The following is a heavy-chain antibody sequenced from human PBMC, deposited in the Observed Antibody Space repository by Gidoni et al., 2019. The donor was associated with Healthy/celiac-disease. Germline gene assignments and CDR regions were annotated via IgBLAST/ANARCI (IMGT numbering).Heavy chain of an antibody. J-gene: IGHJ5*02. CDR2: IYYSGST. Sequence: QVKLQESGPGLVKPSETLSLPCTVSGGSISSYYWSWIRQPPGKGLECIGYIYYSGSTNYIPSLKSRVTISVDTSKNQFSLKLSSVTAADTAVYYCASSSSWLGWFDPWGQGTLVTVSS. CDR3: ASSSSWLGWFDP. D-gene: IGHD6-13*01. V-gene: IGHV4-59*08. CDR1: GGSISSYY.